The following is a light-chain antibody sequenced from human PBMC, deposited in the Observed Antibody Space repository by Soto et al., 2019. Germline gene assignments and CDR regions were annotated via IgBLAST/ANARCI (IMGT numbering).Light chain of an antibody. V-gene: IGLV2-8*01. CDR3: SSYTISNTLPFV. CDR1: SSDVGGYNY. Sequence: QSALTQPPSASGSPGQSVTISCTGTSSDVGGYNYVSWYQQHPGKAPKLMIYEVSKRPSGVPDRFSGSKSGNTASLTISGLQPEDEADYYCSSYTISNTLPFVFGTGTKVTVL. CDR2: EVS. J-gene: IGLJ1*01.